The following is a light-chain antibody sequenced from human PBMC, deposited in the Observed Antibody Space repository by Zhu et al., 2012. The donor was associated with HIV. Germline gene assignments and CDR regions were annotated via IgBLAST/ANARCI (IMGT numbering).Light chain of an antibody. J-gene: IGKJ4*01. Sequence: DIQLTQSPSFLSASIGDRVSITCRASQGISSYLAWYQQKPGKAPKLLIYAASTLQSGVPSRFSGSGSGTEFTLTINNLQPEDFATYYCQHLNSFPFTFGGGTKVEIK. CDR2: AAS. CDR3: QHLNSFPFT. V-gene: IGKV1-9*01. CDR1: QGISSY.